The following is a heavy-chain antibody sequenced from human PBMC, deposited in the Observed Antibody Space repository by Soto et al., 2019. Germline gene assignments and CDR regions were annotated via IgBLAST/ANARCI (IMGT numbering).Heavy chain of an antibody. CDR3: ARPDFGDYWYFDL. J-gene: IGHJ2*01. Sequence: QDQLVQSGAEVKKPGSSVKVSCKAFGGPFSSHTFSWVRQAPGQGLEWMGRIIPALGTTTYAQKFQGRVTITEDESVTTVYMELNSLRTEDTAVYYCARPDFGDYWYFDLWGRCTLVTVSS. CDR2: IIPALGTT. V-gene: IGHV1-69*08. D-gene: IGHD4-17*01. CDR1: GGPFSSHT.